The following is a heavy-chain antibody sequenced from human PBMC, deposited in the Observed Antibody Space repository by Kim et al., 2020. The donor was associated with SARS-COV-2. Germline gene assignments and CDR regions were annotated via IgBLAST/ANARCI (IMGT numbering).Heavy chain of an antibody. CDR1: GFTFDDYA. CDR2: ISGDGGST. V-gene: IGHV3-43*02. J-gene: IGHJ4*02. CDR3: AKGGITIFGVVITPGADLDY. Sequence: GGSLRLSCAASGFTFDDYAMHWVRQAPGKGLEWVSLISGDGGSTYYADSVKGRFTISRDNSKNSLYLQMNSLRTEDTALYYCAKGGITIFGVVITPGADLDYWGQGTLVTVSS. D-gene: IGHD3-3*01.